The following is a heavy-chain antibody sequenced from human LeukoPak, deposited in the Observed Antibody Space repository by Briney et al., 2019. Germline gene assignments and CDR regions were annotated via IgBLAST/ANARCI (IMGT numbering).Heavy chain of an antibody. CDR1: GGSFSGYY. V-gene: IGHV4-34*01. D-gene: IGHD6-25*01. CDR2: INHSGST. CDR3: AREGLAADYYYYYMDV. J-gene: IGHJ6*03. Sequence: PSETLSLTCAVYGGSFSGYYWSWIRQPPGKGLEWIGEINHSGSTNYNPSLKSRVTISVDTSKNQFSLKLSSVTAADTAVYYCAREGLAADYYYYYMDVWGKGTTVTISS.